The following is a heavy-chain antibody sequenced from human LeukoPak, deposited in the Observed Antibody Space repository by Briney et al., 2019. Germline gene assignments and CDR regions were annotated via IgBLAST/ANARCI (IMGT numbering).Heavy chain of an antibody. CDR1: GGSISSSSYY. J-gene: IGHJ5*02. CDR3: ARPITGTTKSFDP. Sequence: SETLSLTCTASGGSISSSSYYWGWIRQPPGKGLEWIGSIYYSGSTYYNPSLKSRVTISVDTSKNQFSLKLSSVTAADTAVYYCARPITGTTKSFDPWGQGTLVTVSS. CDR2: IYYSGST. D-gene: IGHD1-7*01. V-gene: IGHV4-39*01.